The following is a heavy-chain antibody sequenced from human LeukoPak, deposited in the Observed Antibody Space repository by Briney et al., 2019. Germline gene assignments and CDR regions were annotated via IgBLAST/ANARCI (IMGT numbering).Heavy chain of an antibody. CDR3: AREIQP. D-gene: IGHD1-1*01. CDR1: GDSISSGGYS. Sequence: SETLSLTCTVSGDSISSGGYSWSWIRQPPGRGLEWIGYIYYSGSTYYKPSLKSRVIISVDKSKNHFSLTVTSVTAADTAVYYCAREIQPWGQGTLVTVSS. CDR2: IYYSGST. J-gene: IGHJ5*02. V-gene: IGHV4-30-4*07.